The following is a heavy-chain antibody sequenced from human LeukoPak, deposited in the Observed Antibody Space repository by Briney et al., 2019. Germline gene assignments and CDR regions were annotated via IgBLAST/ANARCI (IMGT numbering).Heavy chain of an antibody. CDR2: ISSSTSYI. Sequence: GGSLRLSCAAYGFTFSSYSMNWIRQAPGKGLEWVSAISSSTSYIYYAHSVKGRFTISKDNAKNSLYLQMNSLRAEDTAVYYCARAGGSTVSHSDYWGQGTLVTVSS. D-gene: IGHD4-17*01. V-gene: IGHV3-21*01. CDR1: GFTFSSYS. J-gene: IGHJ4*02. CDR3: ARAGGSTVSHSDY.